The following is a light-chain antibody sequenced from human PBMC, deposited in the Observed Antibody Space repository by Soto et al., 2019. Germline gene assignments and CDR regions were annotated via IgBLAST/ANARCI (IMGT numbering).Light chain of an antibody. Sequence: DIVMTQSPDSLAVSLGERATLNCRSSQSVLAGSNNKNYLAWYQRKPGQPPKLLFYWASTRESGVPDRFSGSGSGTEFTLTISNLQAEDVAVYYCQQYYSTPLSFGGGTTVEIK. J-gene: IGKJ4*01. CDR1: QSVLAGSNNKNY. V-gene: IGKV4-1*01. CDR3: QQYYSTPLS. CDR2: WAS.